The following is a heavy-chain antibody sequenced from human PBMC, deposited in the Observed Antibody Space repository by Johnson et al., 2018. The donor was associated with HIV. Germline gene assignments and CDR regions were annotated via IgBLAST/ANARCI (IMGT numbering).Heavy chain of an antibody. CDR1: AFTFDDYG. CDR2: INWNGGST. V-gene: IGHV3-20*04. CDR3: ASTIDIVPTGRSYDAFDI. D-gene: IGHD5-12*01. J-gene: IGHJ3*02. Sequence: VQLVESGGGVVRPGGSLRLSCAASAFTFDDYGMSWVRQAPGKGLEWVSGINWNGGSTGYADSVKGRFTISRDNAKNSLYLQMNSLRAEDTALYYCASTIDIVPTGRSYDAFDIWGQGTLVTVSS.